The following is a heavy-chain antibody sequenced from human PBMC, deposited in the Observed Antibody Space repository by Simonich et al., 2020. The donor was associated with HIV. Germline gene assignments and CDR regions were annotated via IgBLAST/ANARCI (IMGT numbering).Heavy chain of an antibody. J-gene: IGHJ4*02. Sequence: EVQLVESGGGLVKPGGSLRLSCAASGFTFSSYSMNWFRQAPGKGLEWVSSISSSSSYIYYADSVKGRFTIARDNAKNSLYLQMNSLRAEDTAVYYCARDGRKGSSTSCSDYWGQGTLGTVSA. D-gene: IGHD2-2*01. CDR2: ISSSSSYI. CDR1: GFTFSSYS. CDR3: ARDGRKGSSTSCSDY. V-gene: IGHV3-21*01.